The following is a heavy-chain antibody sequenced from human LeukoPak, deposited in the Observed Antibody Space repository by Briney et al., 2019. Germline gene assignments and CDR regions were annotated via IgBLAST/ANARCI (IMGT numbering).Heavy chain of an antibody. CDR1: GFTFTTYT. V-gene: IGHV1-3*01. D-gene: IGHD6-19*01. J-gene: IGHJ5*02. Sequence: ASVKVSCKTSGFTFTTYTMHWVRQAPGQRLEWMGWINAANGNTQYSQKFQGRVTITSDTSASTAYMELSSLRSEDTAVYYCARGAPIRVAVAATFDPWGQGTLVTVPS. CDR2: INAANGNT. CDR3: ARGAPIRVAVAATFDP.